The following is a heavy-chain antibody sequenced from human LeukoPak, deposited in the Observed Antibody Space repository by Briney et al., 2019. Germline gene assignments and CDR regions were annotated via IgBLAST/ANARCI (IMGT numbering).Heavy chain of an antibody. CDR3: ARDIKRSRARWENLGFDP. CDR2: ISAYNGNT. J-gene: IGHJ5*02. Sequence: GASVKVSCKASGYTFTSYGINWVRQAPGQGLEWMGRISAYNGNTNYAQEFQGRVTMTTDPSTSTAYMELRSLRSDDTAMYYCARDIKRSRARWENLGFDPWGQGTLVTVSS. V-gene: IGHV1-18*01. D-gene: IGHD1-14*01. CDR1: GYTFTSYG.